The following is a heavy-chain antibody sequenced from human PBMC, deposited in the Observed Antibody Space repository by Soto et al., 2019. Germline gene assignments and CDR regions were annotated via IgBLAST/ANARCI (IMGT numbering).Heavy chain of an antibody. J-gene: IGHJ5*02. V-gene: IGHV3-13*01. D-gene: IGHD3-3*01. Sequence: GGSLRLSCAASGFTFSSYDMHWVRQATGKGLEWVSAIGTAGDTYYPGSVKGRFTISRENAKNSLYLQMNSLRAGDTAVYYCARGSMRSLGSGYRRGHWFDPWGQGTLVTVSS. CDR2: IGTAGDT. CDR3: ARGSMRSLGSGYRRGHWFDP. CDR1: GFTFSSYD.